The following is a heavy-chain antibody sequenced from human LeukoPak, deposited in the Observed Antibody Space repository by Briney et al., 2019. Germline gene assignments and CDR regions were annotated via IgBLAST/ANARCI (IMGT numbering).Heavy chain of an antibody. D-gene: IGHD2-2*01. CDR1: GSTFTSYY. Sequence: ASVKVSCKASGSTFTSYYMHWVRQAPGQGLEWMGIINPSGGRTSYTKNFHGRVTMTRDTSTSTVYMELSSLRSEDTAVYYCARPGYCSSTSCFYYFDYWGQGTLVTVSS. CDR2: INPSGGRT. V-gene: IGHV1-46*01. CDR3: ARPGYCSSTSCFYYFDY. J-gene: IGHJ4*02.